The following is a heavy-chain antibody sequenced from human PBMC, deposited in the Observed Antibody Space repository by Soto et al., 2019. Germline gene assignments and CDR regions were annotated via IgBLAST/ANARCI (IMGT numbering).Heavy chain of an antibody. CDR3: VRDRFLQTSVTGPSYYYGMDV. D-gene: IGHD2-21*02. CDR1: GFSVSKNY. CDR2: IYNVGTA. Sequence: PGGSLRLSCTISGFSVSKNYVSWVRQAPGKGLEWVSVIYNVGTAFYGEPVKGRFTVSRDSAQNMVFLQMNSLRAEDSAVYFCVRDRFLQTSVTGPSYYYGMDVWGQGTTVTVSS. V-gene: IGHV3-53*01. J-gene: IGHJ6*02.